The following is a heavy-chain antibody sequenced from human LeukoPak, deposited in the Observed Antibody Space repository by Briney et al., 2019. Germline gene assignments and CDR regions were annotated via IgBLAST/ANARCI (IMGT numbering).Heavy chain of an antibody. V-gene: IGHV3-64D*06. CDR2: ISPDGGNT. CDR3: VPKGTEGY. J-gene: IGHJ4*02. Sequence: PGGSLRLSCSASGFTFNSYAMHWVRQAPGKGLEYVSAISPDGGNTYYADSVKGRFSISRDNSKNTLYLQMSSLRPEDTAVYYCVPKGTEGYWGQGTLVTVSS. CDR1: GFTFNSYA.